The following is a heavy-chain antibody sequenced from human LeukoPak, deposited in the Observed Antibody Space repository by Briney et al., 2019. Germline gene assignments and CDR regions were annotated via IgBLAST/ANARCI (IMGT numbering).Heavy chain of an antibody. D-gene: IGHD2-15*01. CDR1: GFSVSNNY. CDR2: IYSGGST. V-gene: IGHV3-66*01. Sequence: GSLRLSCAASGFSVSNNYMSWVRQAPGKGLEWVSVIYSGGSTFYADSVRGRFTISRDNSKNTLYLQMNSLRAEDTAVYYCASDSYSPEYFQHWGQGTLVTVSS. CDR3: ASDSYSPEYFQH. J-gene: IGHJ1*01.